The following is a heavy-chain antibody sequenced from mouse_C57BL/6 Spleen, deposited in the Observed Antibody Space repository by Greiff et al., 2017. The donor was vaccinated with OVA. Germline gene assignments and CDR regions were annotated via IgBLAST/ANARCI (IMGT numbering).Heavy chain of an antibody. J-gene: IGHJ4*01. Sequence: QVQLQQPGAELVKPGASVKLSCKASGYTFTSYWMHWVKQRPGQGLEWIGMIHPNSGSTNYNEKFKSKATLTVDKSSSTAYMQLSSLTSEYSAVYYCARPMSSDYAMDYWGQGTSVTVSS. CDR3: ARPMSSDYAMDY. D-gene: IGHD1-1*01. CDR2: IHPNSGST. V-gene: IGHV1-64*01. CDR1: GYTFTSYW.